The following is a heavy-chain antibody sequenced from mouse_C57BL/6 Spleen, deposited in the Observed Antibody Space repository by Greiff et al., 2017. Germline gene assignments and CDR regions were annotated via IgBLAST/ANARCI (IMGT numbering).Heavy chain of an antibody. CDR1: GFSLTSYG. CDR3: ARKKEYYGSTPMDY. CDR2: IWSGGST. D-gene: IGHD1-1*01. V-gene: IGHV2-2*01. Sequence: QVQLQQSGPGLVQPSQSLSITCTVSGFSLTSYGVHWVRQSPGQGLEWLGVIWSGGSTDYNAAFISRLSISKDNSKSQVFFKMNSLQADDTAIYYCARKKEYYGSTPMDYWGQGTSVTVSS. J-gene: IGHJ4*01.